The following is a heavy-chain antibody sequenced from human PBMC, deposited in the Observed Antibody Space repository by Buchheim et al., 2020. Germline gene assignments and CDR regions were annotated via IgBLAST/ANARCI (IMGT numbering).Heavy chain of an antibody. D-gene: IGHD3-22*01. V-gene: IGHV3-30*18. CDR1: GFTFSSYG. Sequence: QVQLVESGGGVVQPGRSLRLSCAASGFTFSSYGMHWVRQAPGKGLEWVAVISYDGSNKYYADSVKGRFTISRDNSKNPLYLQMNSLRAEDTAVFYCAKDEYYYDSSGYERRVEYYYGMDVWGQGTT. J-gene: IGHJ6*02. CDR2: ISYDGSNK. CDR3: AKDEYYYDSSGYERRVEYYYGMDV.